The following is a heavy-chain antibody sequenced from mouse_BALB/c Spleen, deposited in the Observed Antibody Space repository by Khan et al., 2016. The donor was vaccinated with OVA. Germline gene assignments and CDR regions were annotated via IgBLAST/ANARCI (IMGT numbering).Heavy chain of an antibody. V-gene: IGHV1-9*01. J-gene: IGHJ3*01. CDR1: GYTFSSYW. D-gene: IGHD1-1*01. CDR3: ARGNYYGSSSWFGY. Sequence: QVQLKESGAELMKPGASVKISCKATGYTFSSYWIEWVKQRPGHGLEWIGEILPGSGSNNYNEKFKGKATFTADTSSNTAYMHFSSLTSEDSAVYYCARGNYYGSSSWFGYWGQGTLVTVS. CDR2: ILPGSGSN.